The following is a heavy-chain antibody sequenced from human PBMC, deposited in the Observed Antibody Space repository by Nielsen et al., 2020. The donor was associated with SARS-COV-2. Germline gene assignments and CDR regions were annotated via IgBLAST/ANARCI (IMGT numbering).Heavy chain of an antibody. CDR2: IYYSGST. Sequence: SETLSLTCTVSGGSISSYYWSWIRQPPGKGLEWIGYIYYSGSTNYNPSLKSRVTISVDTSKNQFSLKLSSVTAADTAMYYCARLDYAHFDYWGQGTLVTVSS. V-gene: IGHV4-59*13. CDR3: ARLDYAHFDY. CDR1: GGSISSYY. D-gene: IGHD3-16*01. J-gene: IGHJ4*02.